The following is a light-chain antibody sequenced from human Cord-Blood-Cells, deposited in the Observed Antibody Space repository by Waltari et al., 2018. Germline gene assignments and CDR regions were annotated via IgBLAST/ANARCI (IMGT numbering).Light chain of an antibody. Sequence: DIQMTQSPSSLSASVGDSVTITWRASQSISSYLNWYQQKPGKAPKLLIYAASSLQSGFPSRFSGSGSGTDFTLTISSLQPEDFATYYCQQSYSTPPTFGQGTKVEIK. CDR3: QQSYSTPPT. V-gene: IGKV1-39*01. J-gene: IGKJ1*01. CDR1: QSISSY. CDR2: AAS.